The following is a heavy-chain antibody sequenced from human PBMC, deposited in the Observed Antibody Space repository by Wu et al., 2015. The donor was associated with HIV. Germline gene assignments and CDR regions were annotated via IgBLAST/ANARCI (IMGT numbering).Heavy chain of an antibody. CDR3: ARDSRWVVRLRR. D-gene: IGHD6-19*01. J-gene: IGHJ4*02. V-gene: IGHV1-18*01. Sequence: QIQLVQSGAEVKKPGASVKVSCKTSGYTFTSHGISWVRQAPGQGLEWMGWISGYNGNTNHAQKFQGRVTLTTDTSTNTAYLELRSLRSDDTAVYYCARDSRWVVRLRRRGQGTLVTVSS. CDR2: ISGYNGNT. CDR1: GYTFTSHG.